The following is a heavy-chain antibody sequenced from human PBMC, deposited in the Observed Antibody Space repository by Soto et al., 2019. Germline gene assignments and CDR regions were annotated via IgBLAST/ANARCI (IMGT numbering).Heavy chain of an antibody. J-gene: IGHJ5*02. D-gene: IGHD6-19*01. CDR3: ARERIAVAPKNWFDP. Sequence: QVQLQQWGAGLLKPAETLSLTCAVYGGSFSGYYWSWIRQPPGKGLEWIGEINHSGSTNYNPSLKSRVTISVDTSKNQFSLKLSAVTAADTAVYYCARERIAVAPKNWFDPWGQGTLVTVSS. V-gene: IGHV4-34*01. CDR1: GGSFSGYY. CDR2: INHSGST.